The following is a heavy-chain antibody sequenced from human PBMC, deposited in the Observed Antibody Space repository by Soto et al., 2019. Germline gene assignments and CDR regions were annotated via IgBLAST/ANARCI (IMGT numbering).Heavy chain of an antibody. Sequence: QVRLVQSGAEVKKPGSSVKVSCKASGGTFSSYTISWVRQAPGQGLEWMGRIIPILGIANYAQKFQGRVRIXXDKSTSTAYMELSSLRSEDTAVYYCASSDGYNFDYWGQGTLVTVSS. CDR1: GGTFSSYT. CDR2: IIPILGIA. V-gene: IGHV1-69*02. J-gene: IGHJ4*02. CDR3: ASSDGYNFDY. D-gene: IGHD5-12*01.